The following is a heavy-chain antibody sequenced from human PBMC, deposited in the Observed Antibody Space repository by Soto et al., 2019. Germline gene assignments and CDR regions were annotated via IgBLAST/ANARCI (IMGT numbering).Heavy chain of an antibody. CDR2: TYYRSKWYN. V-gene: IGHV6-1*01. Sequence: PSETLSLTCAISGVRISGNSAGLNWIRQSPSRGLEWLGRTYYRSKWYNDYAVSVKSRITINPDTSKNQFSLQLNSVTPEDTAVYYCARGPVGPQSSQDAFDIWGQGTMVTVSS. CDR1: GVRISGNSAG. D-gene: IGHD3-3*01. CDR3: ARGPVGPQSSQDAFDI. J-gene: IGHJ3*02.